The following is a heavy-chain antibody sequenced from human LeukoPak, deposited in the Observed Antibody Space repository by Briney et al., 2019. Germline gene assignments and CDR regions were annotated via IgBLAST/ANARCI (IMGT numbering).Heavy chain of an antibody. CDR1: GFTFSNAW. CDR2: IKRDGTT. Sequence: GGSLRLSCAASGFTFSNAWMSWVRQAPGKGLEWVSLIKRDGTTEYADSVKGRFTISRDNSKNTLFLQMNSLRVEDTAVYYCARLRRGYWGRGTPVTVSS. CDR3: ARLRRGY. J-gene: IGHJ4*02. V-gene: IGHV3-53*01.